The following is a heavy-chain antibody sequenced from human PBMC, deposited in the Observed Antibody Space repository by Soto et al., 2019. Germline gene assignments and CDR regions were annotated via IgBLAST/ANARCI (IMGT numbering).Heavy chain of an antibody. V-gene: IGHV4-39*01. J-gene: IGHJ4*02. Sequence: QLQLQESGPGLVKPSETLSLTCTVSGGSISSSSYYWGWIRQPPGKGLEWIGSIYYSGSTYYNPSLKSRVTISVDTSKNQFSLNLSSVPAADTAVYYCARHGVGSSGYYPLGGWGQGTLVTVSS. D-gene: IGHD3-22*01. CDR1: GGSISSSSYY. CDR3: ARHGVGSSGYYPLGG. CDR2: IYYSGST.